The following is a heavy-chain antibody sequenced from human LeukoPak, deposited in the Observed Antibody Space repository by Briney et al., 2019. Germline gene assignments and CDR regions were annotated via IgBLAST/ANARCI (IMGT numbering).Heavy chain of an antibody. CDR3: AKDRGRTWVQVAN. V-gene: IGHV3-23*01. D-gene: IGHD2-15*01. CDR1: GFTFSSDA. Sequence: PGGSLRLSCIGTGFTFSSDAMGWVRQAPGKGLEWVSGISGSGGSTYYADSVKGRFTISRDNSKNTLYLQMNSLRVEDTAVYYCAKDRGRTWVQVANWGQGILVTVSS. J-gene: IGHJ4*02. CDR2: ISGSGGST.